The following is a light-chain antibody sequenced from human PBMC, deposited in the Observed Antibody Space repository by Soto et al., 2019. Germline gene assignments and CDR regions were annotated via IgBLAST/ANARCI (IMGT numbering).Light chain of an antibody. J-gene: IGKJ5*01. CDR2: AAS. CDR3: QQTYTTPIT. CDR1: QGISSY. V-gene: IGKV1-9*01. Sequence: DLQMTQSPSTLSGSVGARVTITCRASQGISSYLAWYQQKPGKAPKLLIYAASTLQSGVPSRFWVTASGTEFTINLRSLRPEDGTTYYGQQTYTTPITFGQGTRLEIK.